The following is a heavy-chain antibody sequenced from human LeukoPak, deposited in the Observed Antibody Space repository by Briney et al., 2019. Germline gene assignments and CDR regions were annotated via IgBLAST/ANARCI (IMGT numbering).Heavy chain of an antibody. D-gene: IGHD3-22*01. V-gene: IGHV1-18*01. CDR2: ISAYNGNT. CDR1: GGTFSSYA. Sequence: ASVKVSCKASGGTFSSYAISWVRQAPGQGLEWMGWISAYNGNTNYAQKLQGRVTMTTDTSTSTAYMELRSLRSDDTAVYYCARDLSGYYDSSGHYYDYYFDYWGQGTLVTVSS. J-gene: IGHJ4*02. CDR3: ARDLSGYYDSSGHYYDYYFDY.